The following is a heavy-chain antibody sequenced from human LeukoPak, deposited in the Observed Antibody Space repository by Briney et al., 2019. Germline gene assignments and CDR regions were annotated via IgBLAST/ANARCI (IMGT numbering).Heavy chain of an antibody. D-gene: IGHD2-2*02. J-gene: IGHJ5*02. V-gene: IGHV5-51*01. CDR2: IYPGDSHT. Sequence: GESLKISCKGSGYSFPNYWIGWVRQMPGKGLEWMGIIYPGDSHTRYSPSFQDQVTISVDKSISPAYLQWSSLKASDTAMYYCARGPYAYTSSATLGSDNWFDPWGQGSLVTVSS. CDR3: ARGPYAYTSSATLGSDNWFDP. CDR1: GYSFPNYW.